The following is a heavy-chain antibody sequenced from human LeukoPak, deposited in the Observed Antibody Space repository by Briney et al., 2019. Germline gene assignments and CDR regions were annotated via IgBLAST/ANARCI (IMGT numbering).Heavy chain of an antibody. CDR3: ARYGIYYYYMDV. D-gene: IGHD1-26*01. J-gene: IGHJ6*03. Sequence: VKVSCKASGYTFTSYGISWVRQAPGQGLEWMGWISAYNGKTKYAEKFQGRVTMTTDTSTSTAYMELRSLRSDDTAVYYCARYGIYYYYMDVWGKGTTVTVSS. CDR1: GYTFTSYG. CDR2: ISAYNGKT. V-gene: IGHV1-18*01.